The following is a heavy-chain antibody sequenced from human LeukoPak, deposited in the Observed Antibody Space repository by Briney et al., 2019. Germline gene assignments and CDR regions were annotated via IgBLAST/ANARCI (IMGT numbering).Heavy chain of an antibody. V-gene: IGHV3-48*04. Sequence: PGGSLRLSCAASGFAFSDYSMNWVRQAPGKGLEWISYVGISSGNTEYADSVKGRFTISRDSAKNSVFLQMNNLRVEDTAVYYCARDHRYAFDNWGQGTLVTVSS. D-gene: IGHD5-12*01. CDR1: GFAFSDYS. CDR3: ARDHRYAFDN. J-gene: IGHJ4*02. CDR2: VGISSGNT.